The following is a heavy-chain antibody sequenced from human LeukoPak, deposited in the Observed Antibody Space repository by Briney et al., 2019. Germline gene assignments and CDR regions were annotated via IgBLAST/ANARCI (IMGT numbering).Heavy chain of an antibody. J-gene: IGHJ6*03. D-gene: IGHD3-22*01. CDR3: ARDLSYYDSSGFYYYYYYMDV. CDR2: IYTSGST. V-gene: IGHV4-4*07. CDR1: GGSISSYY. Sequence: SETLSLTCTVSGGSISSYYWSWIRQPAGKGLEWIGRIYTSGSTNYNPSLKSRVTMSVETSKNQFSLKLSSVTAADTAMYYCARDLSYYDSSGFYYYYYYMDVWGTGTTVTVSS.